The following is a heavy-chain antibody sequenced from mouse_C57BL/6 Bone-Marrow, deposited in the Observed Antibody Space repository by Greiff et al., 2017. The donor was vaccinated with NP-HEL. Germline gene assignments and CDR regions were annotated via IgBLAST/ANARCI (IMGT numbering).Heavy chain of an antibody. CDR2: IWSDGST. CDR1: GFSLTSYG. V-gene: IGHV2-6-1*01. Sequence: QVQLKASGPGLVAPSQSLSITCTVSGFSLTSYGVHWVRQPPGKGLEWLVVIWSDGSTTYNSALKSRLSISKDNSKSQVFLKMNRLQTDDTAMDYCARHTLTNWGYAMDYWGQGTSVTVSS. J-gene: IGHJ4*01. D-gene: IGHD4-1*01. CDR3: ARHTLTNWGYAMDY.